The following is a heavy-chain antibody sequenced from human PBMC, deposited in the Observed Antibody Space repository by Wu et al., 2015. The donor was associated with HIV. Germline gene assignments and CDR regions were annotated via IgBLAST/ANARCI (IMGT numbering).Heavy chain of an antibody. Sequence: QVQLVQSGAELKKPGASVKVSCTTSGNTVTEYYIHWVRQAPGQGLEWMGMIKPSGGRTTYAQKFRGRVSMASDASATTVYMDLTSLTSEDTAVYYCARDITAYTSGWPLHPFDYWGPERWSPSPQ. J-gene: IGHJ4*01. V-gene: IGHV1-46*01. D-gene: IGHD6-19*01. CDR1: GNTVTEYY. CDR3: ARDITAYTSGWPLHPFDY. CDR2: IKPSGGRT.